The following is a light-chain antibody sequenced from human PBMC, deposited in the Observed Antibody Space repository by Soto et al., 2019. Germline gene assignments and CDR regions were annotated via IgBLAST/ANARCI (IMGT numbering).Light chain of an antibody. J-gene: IGKJ1*01. CDR1: QSISSW. V-gene: IGKV1-5*01. CDR3: QQYNSYLWT. CDR2: DAS. Sequence: DIQFTQSPSFLSASVGDRVTITCRASQSISSWLAWYQQKPGKAPKLLIYDASSLESGVPSRFSGSGSGTEFTLTISSLQPDDFATYYCQQYNSYLWTFGQGTKVDI.